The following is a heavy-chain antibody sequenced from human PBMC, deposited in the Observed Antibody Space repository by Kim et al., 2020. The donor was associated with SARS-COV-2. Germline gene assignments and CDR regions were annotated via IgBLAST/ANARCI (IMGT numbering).Heavy chain of an antibody. D-gene: IGHD6-13*01. Sequence: GGSLRLSCAASGFTFHNYALHWVRQAPGKGPEWVSVISYDGTNKYYADSVKGRFXISRDNSKAXXXLXXNSLXLXDTALYYCATDLAXXLAXXXFYXXDVWXXGTPXXVSX. CDR2: ISYDGTNK. CDR1: GFTFHNYA. V-gene: IGHV3-30-3*01. CDR3: ATDLAXXLAXXXFYXXDV. J-gene: IGHJ6*01.